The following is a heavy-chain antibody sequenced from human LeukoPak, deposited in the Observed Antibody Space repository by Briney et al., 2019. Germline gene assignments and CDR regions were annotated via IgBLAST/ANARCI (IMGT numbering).Heavy chain of an antibody. CDR3: AREGWQLSPYYYYYMDV. J-gene: IGHJ6*03. V-gene: IGHV1-18*01. CDR1: GYTFTSYG. D-gene: IGHD5-18*01. CDR2: ISAYNGNT. Sequence: ASVKVSCKASGYTFTSYGISWVRQAPGQGLEWMGWISAYNGNTNYAQKLQGRVTMTTDTSTSTAYMELRSLRSDDTAVYYCAREGWQLSPYYYYYMDVWGKGTTVTISS.